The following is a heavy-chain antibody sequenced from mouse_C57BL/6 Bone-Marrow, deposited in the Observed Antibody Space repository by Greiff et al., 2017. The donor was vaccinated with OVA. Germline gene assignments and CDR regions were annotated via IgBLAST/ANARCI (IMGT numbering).Heavy chain of an antibody. D-gene: IGHD1-1*01. CDR1: GFTFSSYT. J-gene: IGHJ2*01. Sequence: EVKLVASGGGLVKPGGSLKLSCAASGFTFSSYTMSWVRQTPEKRLEWVATISGGGGNTYYPDSVKGRFTISRDNAKNTLYLQMSSLRSEDTALYYCARQYYYGSSYYFDYWGQGTTLTVSS. V-gene: IGHV5-9*01. CDR2: ISGGGGNT. CDR3: ARQYYYGSSYYFDY.